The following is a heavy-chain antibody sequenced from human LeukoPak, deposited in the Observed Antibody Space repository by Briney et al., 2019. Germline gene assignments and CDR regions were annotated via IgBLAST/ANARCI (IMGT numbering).Heavy chain of an antibody. D-gene: IGHD5-12*01. CDR3: ASSERSWLRPLDY. V-gene: IGHV1-2*02. J-gene: IGHJ4*02. Sequence: ASVKVSCKASGYIFTSYYIHWVRQAPGQGLEWMGWINPNSGGTNYAQKFQGRVTMTRDTSISTAYMELSRLRSDDTAVYYCASSERSWLRPLDYWGQGTLVTVSS. CDR2: INPNSGGT. CDR1: GYIFTSYY.